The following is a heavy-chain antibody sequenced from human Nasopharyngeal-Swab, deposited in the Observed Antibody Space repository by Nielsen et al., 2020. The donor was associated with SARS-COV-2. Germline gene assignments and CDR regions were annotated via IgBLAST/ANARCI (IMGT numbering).Heavy chain of an antibody. D-gene: IGHD5-12*01. CDR1: GFSISSTF. CDR2: ISTSSSYL. V-gene: IGHV3-21*01. J-gene: IGHJ6*02. CDR3: ARGRGGGYDPWGYYYYDMDV. Sequence: GGSLRLSCAVSGFSISSTFINWVRQAPGKGLEWVSSISTSSSYLYYADSVKGRFTISRDNPKNSLYLQMNSLRAEDTAVYYCARGRGGGYDPWGYYYYDMDVWGHGTTVTVSS.